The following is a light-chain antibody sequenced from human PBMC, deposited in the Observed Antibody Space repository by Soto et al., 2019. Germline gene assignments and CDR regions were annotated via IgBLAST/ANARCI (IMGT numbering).Light chain of an antibody. V-gene: IGLV3-27*01. CDR2: KDS. J-gene: IGLJ3*02. CDR1: ILAKKY. CDR3: YSADDNNWV. Sequence: SYELTPPSSVSVSPGQTARITCSGHILAKKYARWFQQKAGQAPLLVIYKDSERPSRSSERFSGSSSGTTVTLTISGARFEDEADYYCYSADDNNWVFGGGTKLTVL.